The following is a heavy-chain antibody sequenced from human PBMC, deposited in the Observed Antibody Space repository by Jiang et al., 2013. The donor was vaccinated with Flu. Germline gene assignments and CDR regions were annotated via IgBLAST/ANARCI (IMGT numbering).Heavy chain of an antibody. V-gene: IGHV4-34*01. CDR2: INHSGST. CDR3: ARAGINSGYYGGFDH. J-gene: IGHJ4*02. CDR1: GGSFSGYY. Sequence: LLKPSETLSLTCVVYGGSFSGYYWSWIRQPPGKGLEWIGEINHSGSTNYNPSLKSRVTISVDTSKNQFSLKLSSVTAADTAVYYCARAGINSGYYGGFDHWGQGTLVTVSS. D-gene: IGHD3-22*01.